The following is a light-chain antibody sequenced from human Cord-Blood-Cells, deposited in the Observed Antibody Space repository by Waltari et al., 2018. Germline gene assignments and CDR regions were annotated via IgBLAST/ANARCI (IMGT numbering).Light chain of an antibody. CDR2: EGS. J-gene: IGLJ2*01. V-gene: IGLV2-23*01. Sequence: QSALTQPASVSGSPGQSITISCTGTSSDVGSYNLVSWYQQHPGKAPKLMIYEGSKRPSGVSNRVSGSKSVNAAALTISGLPAEDEADYYCCSYAGSSTVVFGGGTKLTVL. CDR3: CSYAGSSTVV. CDR1: SSDVGSYNL.